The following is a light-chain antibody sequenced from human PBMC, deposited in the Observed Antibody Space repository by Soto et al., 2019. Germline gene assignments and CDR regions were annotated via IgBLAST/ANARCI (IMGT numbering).Light chain of an antibody. V-gene: IGLV1-47*01. Sequence: QSVLTQPPSASGTPGQRVTISCSGSSSNIGSNYVYWYQQLPGTAPKLLIYRNNQRPSGVPDRFSVSKSGTSAALAISGLRSWDEAYYYCAAWDYSLSGWVFGGGTKVTVL. CDR2: RNN. J-gene: IGLJ3*02. CDR3: AAWDYSLSGWV. CDR1: SSNIGSNY.